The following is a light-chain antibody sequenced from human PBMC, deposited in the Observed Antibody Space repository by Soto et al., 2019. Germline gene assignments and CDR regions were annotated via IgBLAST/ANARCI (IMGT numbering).Light chain of an antibody. J-gene: IGKJ4*01. CDR2: DAS. Sequence: IAMTQSPATLSLSPLVRSTLSFMASQSISSNLAWYQQKPGQAPRLLIDDASTRAAGIPARFNGGGSGTEFTLTISSLQSEDFALYYCQQFHNWPLSFGGGTKVDIK. CDR1: QSISSN. CDR3: QQFHNWPLS. V-gene: IGKV3-15*01.